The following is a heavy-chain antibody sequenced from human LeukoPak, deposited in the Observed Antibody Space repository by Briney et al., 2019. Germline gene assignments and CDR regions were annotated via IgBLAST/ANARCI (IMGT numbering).Heavy chain of an antibody. V-gene: IGHV4-38-2*02. CDR2: IYQSGST. CDR1: GYSISSGYY. CDR3: ARQGVRYRHYFDY. J-gene: IGHJ4*02. D-gene: IGHD3-9*01. Sequence: SETLSLTCTVSGYSISSGYYWGWIRQPPGKGLQWIGSIYQSGSTYYNPSLKSRVTISVDTSKNQFSLKLRSVTAADTAVYYCARQGVRYRHYFDYWGQGTLVTVSS.